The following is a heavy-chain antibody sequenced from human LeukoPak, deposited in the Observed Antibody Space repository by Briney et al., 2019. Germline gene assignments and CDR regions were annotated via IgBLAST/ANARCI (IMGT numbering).Heavy chain of an antibody. CDR3: ARAVSYYDFWSGYTNNWFDP. Sequence: SETLSLTCTVSGGSISSYYWSWIRQPPGKGLEWIGYIYYSGSTNYNPSPKSRVTISVDTSKNQFSLKLSPVTAADTAVYYCARAVSYYDFWSGYTNNWFDPWGQGTLVTVSS. CDR1: GGSISSYY. CDR2: IYYSGST. J-gene: IGHJ5*02. D-gene: IGHD3-3*01. V-gene: IGHV4-59*01.